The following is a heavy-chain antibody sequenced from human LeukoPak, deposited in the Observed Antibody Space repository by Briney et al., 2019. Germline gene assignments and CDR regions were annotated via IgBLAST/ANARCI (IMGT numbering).Heavy chain of an antibody. CDR1: GGSISSSRYY. CDR2: IYYSGST. J-gene: IGHJ4*02. D-gene: IGHD3-22*01. Sequence: SETLSLTCTVSGGSISSSRYYWGWIRQPPGKGLEWIGSIYYSGSTYYNPSLKSRVTISVDTSKNQFSLKLSSVTAADTAVYYCARIYDSSGYQTFDYWGQGTLVTVSS. CDR3: ARIYDSSGYQTFDY. V-gene: IGHV4-39*01.